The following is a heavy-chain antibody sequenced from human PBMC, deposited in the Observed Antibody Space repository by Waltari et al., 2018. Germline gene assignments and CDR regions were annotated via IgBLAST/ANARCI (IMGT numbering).Heavy chain of an antibody. J-gene: IGHJ4*02. CDR2: IYSGGST. Sequence: EVQLLESGGGLVQPGGSLRLSCAASGFTFSSYAMSWVRQAPGKGLEWVSVIYSGGSTYYADSVKGRFTISRDNSKNTLYLQMNSLRAEDTAVYYCAKDLSTYNWAKDYWGQGTLVTVSS. CDR1: GFTFSSYA. V-gene: IGHV3-23*03. CDR3: AKDLSTYNWAKDY. D-gene: IGHD1-20*01.